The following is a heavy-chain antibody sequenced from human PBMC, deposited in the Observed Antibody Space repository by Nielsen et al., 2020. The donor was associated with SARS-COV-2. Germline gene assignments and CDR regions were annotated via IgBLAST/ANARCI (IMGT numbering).Heavy chain of an antibody. D-gene: IGHD3-3*01. CDR3: AKSSRVVTLLDWYFDL. J-gene: IGHJ2*01. V-gene: IGHV3-9*01. Sequence: SLKISCAASGFTFDDYAMHWVRQAPGKGLEWVSGIRWNSGSIGYADSVKGRFTISRDNAKNSLYLQMNSLRAEDTALYYCAKSSRVVTLLDWYFDLWGRGTLVTVSS. CDR1: GFTFDDYA. CDR2: IRWNSGSI.